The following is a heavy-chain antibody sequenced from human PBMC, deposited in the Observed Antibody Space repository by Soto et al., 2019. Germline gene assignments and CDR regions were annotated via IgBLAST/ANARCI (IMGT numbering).Heavy chain of an antibody. D-gene: IGHD4-4*01. J-gene: IGHJ5*02. Sequence: QVQLQESGPGLVKPSETLSLTCTVSGGPISGYYWSWIRQSPEKGLEWIGHGYYSCSTKYNPTLKSRVTISAGTSKNQSSRNLRSVTAADAAVDYCATTVSTIYNWFDPWGQGILVNVSS. V-gene: IGHV4-59*08. CDR2: GYYSCST. CDR1: GGPISGYY. CDR3: ATTVSTIYNWFDP.